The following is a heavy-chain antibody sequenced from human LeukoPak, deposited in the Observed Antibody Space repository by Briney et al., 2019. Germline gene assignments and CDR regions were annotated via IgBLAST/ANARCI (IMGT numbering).Heavy chain of an antibody. J-gene: IGHJ6*03. D-gene: IGHD2-21*02. V-gene: IGHV3-21*01. CDR1: GFTFSSYS. Sequence: GGSLRLSCAASGFTFSSYSMNWVRQAPGKGLEWVSSISSSSSYIYYADSVKGRFTISRDNAKNPLYLQMNSLRAEDTAVYYCARAYCGGDCYSNYMDVWGKGTTVTVSS. CDR3: ARAYCGGDCYSNYMDV. CDR2: ISSSSSYI.